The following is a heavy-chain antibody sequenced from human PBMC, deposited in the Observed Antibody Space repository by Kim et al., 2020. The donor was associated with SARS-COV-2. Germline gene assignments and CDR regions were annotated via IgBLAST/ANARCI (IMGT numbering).Heavy chain of an antibody. CDR2: IKSKTDGGTT. D-gene: IGHD6-19*01. J-gene: IGHJ3*02. CDR3: TTLAENAVAVGLDAFDI. CDR1: GFTFSNAW. V-gene: IGHV3-15*01. Sequence: GGSLRLSCAASGFTFSNAWMSWVRQAPGKGLEWVGRIKSKTDGGTTDYAAPVKGRFTISRDDSKNTLYLQMNSLKTEDTAVYYCTTLAENAVAVGLDAFDIWGQGTMVTVSS.